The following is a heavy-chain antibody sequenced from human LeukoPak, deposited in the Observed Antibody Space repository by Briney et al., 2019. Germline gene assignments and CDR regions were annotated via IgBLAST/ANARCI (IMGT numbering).Heavy chain of an antibody. CDR2: IYYSGST. J-gene: IGHJ5*02. CDR3: ARGDRITIFGVVIIRGNNWFDP. D-gene: IGHD3-3*01. Sequence: SETLSLTCTVSGGSISSSSYYWGWIRQPPGKGLEWIGSIYYSGSTYYNPSLKSRVTISVDTSKNQFSLKLSSVTAADTAVYYCARGDRITIFGVVIIRGNNWFDPWGQGTLVTVSS. V-gene: IGHV4-39*07. CDR1: GGSISSSSYY.